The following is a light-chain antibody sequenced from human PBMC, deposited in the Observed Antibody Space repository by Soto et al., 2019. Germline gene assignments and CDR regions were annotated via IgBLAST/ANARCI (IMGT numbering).Light chain of an antibody. CDR3: QQYGNSPYT. CDR1: QSVSSY. J-gene: IGKJ2*01. CDR2: GAS. V-gene: IGKV3-20*01. Sequence: PGERATLSCRASQSVSSYLAWYQQKPGQTPRLLIYGASNRATGIPDRFGGSGSGTDFTLTISRLEPEDFAVYYCQQYGNSPYTFGQGTKLEIK.